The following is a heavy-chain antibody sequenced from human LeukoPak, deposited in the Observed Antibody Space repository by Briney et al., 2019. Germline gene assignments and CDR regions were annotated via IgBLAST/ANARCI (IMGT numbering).Heavy chain of an antibody. D-gene: IGHD7-27*01. CDR1: RFTFSSYA. V-gene: IGHV3-23*01. CDR3: AKVRKSWGPFDY. Sequence: QPGGSLRLSCAASRFTFSSYAMSWVRQAPGKGLEWVSAISGSGGSTYYADSVKGRFTISRDNSKNTMYLLMNSLRDEDTAVYYCAKVRKSWGPFDYWGQGALVTVSS. CDR2: ISGSGGST. J-gene: IGHJ4*02.